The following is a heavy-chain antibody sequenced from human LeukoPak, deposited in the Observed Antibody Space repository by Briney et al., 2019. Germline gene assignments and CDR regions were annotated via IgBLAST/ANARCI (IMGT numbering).Heavy chain of an antibody. CDR3: AKRHSSGWYYFDY. J-gene: IGHJ4*02. Sequence: GGSLRLSCAASGFTFSSYAMSWVRQAPGKGLEWVSTIPRSGDSTYYADSVKGRFTISRDNSKNTLYLQMHSLRAEDTAVYYCAKRHSSGWYYFDYWGQGTLVTVSS. D-gene: IGHD6-19*01. V-gene: IGHV3-23*01. CDR2: IPRSGDST. CDR1: GFTFSSYA.